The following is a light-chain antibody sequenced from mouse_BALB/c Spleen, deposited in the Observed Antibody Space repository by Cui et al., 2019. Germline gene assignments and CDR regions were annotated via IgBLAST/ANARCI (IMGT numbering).Light chain of an antibody. CDR2: STS. V-gene: IGKV4-80*01. CDR3: HQWSSYQWT. CDR1: SSVSY. J-gene: IGKJ1*01. Sequence: QIILSQSRESMFSSLGEGISLNCSASSSVSYMHWYQQQSGTSPKHLIYSTSNLPSGVPSRFCGSGSGTFYSLPVSSMEAEDDADYYCHQWSSYQWTFGGGTKLEIK.